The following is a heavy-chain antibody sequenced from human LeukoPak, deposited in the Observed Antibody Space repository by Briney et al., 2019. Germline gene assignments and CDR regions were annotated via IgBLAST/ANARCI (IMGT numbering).Heavy chain of an antibody. CDR3: ATLAHEYGDYSAGGF. CDR1: GGSIGSYY. J-gene: IGHJ4*02. Sequence: SETLSLTCTVSGGSIGSYYWSWIRQPPGKGLEWIGYIYYSGSTTYNPSLKSRVTISVDTSKNQFSLKLSSVTAADTAVYYCATLAHEYGDYSAGGFWGQGTLVTVSS. CDR2: IYYSGST. V-gene: IGHV4-59*08. D-gene: IGHD4-17*01.